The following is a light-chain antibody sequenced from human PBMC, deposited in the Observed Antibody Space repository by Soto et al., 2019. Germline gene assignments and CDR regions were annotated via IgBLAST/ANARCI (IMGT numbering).Light chain of an antibody. J-gene: IGKJ1*01. CDR1: QSVSNNY. V-gene: IGKV3-20*01. CDR3: QQYGTSPT. Sequence: EIVLTQSPGTLSLSPGERATLSCRASQSVSNNYLAWYQQKPGQAPRRLIFGASGRATGIPDRFSGSGSGTDFTRTISRLENEDFEVYYCQQYGTSPTFGQGTKVEIK. CDR2: GAS.